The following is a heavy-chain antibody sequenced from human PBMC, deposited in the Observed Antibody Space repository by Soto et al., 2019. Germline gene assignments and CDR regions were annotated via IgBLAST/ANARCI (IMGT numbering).Heavy chain of an antibody. V-gene: IGHV1-69*01. J-gene: IGHJ4*02. D-gene: IGHD3-22*01. CDR3: ARGWGYDSTDYYYAY. Sequence: QVQLVQSGAEVRKPGSSVRVSCKASGGSFNRHTISWVRQAPGQGLEWMGGIIPIFGTANHDQKFQGRVTIIADESTSSAYIELSILRSDDTAIYYCARGWGYDSTDYYYAYWGQGTLVIVSS. CDR2: IIPIFGTA. CDR1: GGSFNRHT.